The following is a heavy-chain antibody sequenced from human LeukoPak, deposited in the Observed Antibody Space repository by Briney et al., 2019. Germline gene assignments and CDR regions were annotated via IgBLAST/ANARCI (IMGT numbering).Heavy chain of an antibody. CDR3: ARHNSGYDRPIDY. CDR1: GYSINNYW. CDR2: IYPADSDI. Sequence: GEPLKISCKGSGYSINNYWIGWVRQMPGKGLEWMGIIYPADSDIRYSPSFQGQVTISADKSISTAYLQWSSLKASDTAMYYCARHNSGYDRPIDYWGQGTLVTVSS. D-gene: IGHD5-12*01. V-gene: IGHV5-51*01. J-gene: IGHJ4*02.